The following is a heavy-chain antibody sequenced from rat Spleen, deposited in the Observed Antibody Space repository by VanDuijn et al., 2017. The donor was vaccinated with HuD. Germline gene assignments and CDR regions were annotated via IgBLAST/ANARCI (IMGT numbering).Heavy chain of an antibody. CDR1: GFIFSDHY. Sequence: EVQLVESDGGLVRPGRSLKLSCAASGFIFSDHYVAWVRQAPKKGLEWVATINYDGSTFHYRDSVKGRFNISKDNAKSTLYLQMDSLRSEDTATYYCGRREGKDVMEAWGQGASVTVSS. J-gene: IGHJ4*01. V-gene: IGHV5-7*01. D-gene: IGHD1-11*01. CDR3: GRREGKDVMEA. CDR2: INYDGSTF.